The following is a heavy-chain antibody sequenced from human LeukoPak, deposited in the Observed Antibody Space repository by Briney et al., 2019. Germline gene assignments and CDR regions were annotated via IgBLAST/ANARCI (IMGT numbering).Heavy chain of an antibody. D-gene: IGHD5-12*01. CDR3: ARERATLDYYYYMDV. V-gene: IGHV3-20*04. Sequence: PGGSLRLSCADSGFTFDDYGMTWVRQAPGKGLEWVSGINWNGDTIGYADSVKGRFTISRDNAKNSLYLQMNSLRAEDTALYCCARERATLDYYYYMDVWGKGTTVTVSS. CDR2: INWNGDTI. J-gene: IGHJ6*03. CDR1: GFTFDDYG.